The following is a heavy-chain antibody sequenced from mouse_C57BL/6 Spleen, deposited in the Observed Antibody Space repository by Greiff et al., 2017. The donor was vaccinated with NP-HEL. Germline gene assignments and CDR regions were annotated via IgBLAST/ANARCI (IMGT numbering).Heavy chain of an antibody. CDR3: ALYDYDGGAWFAY. Sequence: QVQLQQPGAELVMPGASVKLSCKASGYTFTSYWMHWVKQRPGQGLEWIGEIDPSDSYTNYNQKFKGKSTLTVDKSSSTAYMQLSSLTSEDSAVYYCALYDYDGGAWFAYWGQGTLVTVSA. CDR2: IDPSDSYT. CDR1: GYTFTSYW. J-gene: IGHJ3*01. D-gene: IGHD2-4*01. V-gene: IGHV1-69*01.